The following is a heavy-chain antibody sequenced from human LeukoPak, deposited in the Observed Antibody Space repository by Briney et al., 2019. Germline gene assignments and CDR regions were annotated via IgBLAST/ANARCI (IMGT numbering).Heavy chain of an antibody. D-gene: IGHD2-8*01. CDR3: AREGVGHYYHYYYMDV. CDR2: ISSSDNTI. Sequence: PGGSLRLSCAASGFTFSSYDMNWVRQAPGKGLEWVSYISSSDNTIYYADSVKGRFTISRDNAKNSLYLQMNSLRAEDTAIYYCAREGVGHYYHYYYMDVWGKGTTVTISS. J-gene: IGHJ6*03. V-gene: IGHV3-48*03. CDR1: GFTFSSYD.